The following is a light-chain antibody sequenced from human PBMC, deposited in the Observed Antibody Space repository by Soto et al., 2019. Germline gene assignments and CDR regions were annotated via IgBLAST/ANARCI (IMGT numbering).Light chain of an antibody. J-gene: IGKJ1*01. V-gene: IGKV1-5*01. CDR3: QQYNSYSEA. CDR1: QSFSSW. Sequence: DIHMTQSPSTLSASVGDEVTITCRASQSFSSWLAWYQQKPGKAPKLLIYGVSSLNSGVPSRFSGSGSGTEFTLTISSLQPDDFATYYCQQYNSYSEAFGQGTKVDIK. CDR2: GVS.